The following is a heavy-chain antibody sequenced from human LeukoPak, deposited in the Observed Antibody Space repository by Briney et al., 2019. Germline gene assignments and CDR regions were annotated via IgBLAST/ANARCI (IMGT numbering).Heavy chain of an antibody. J-gene: IGHJ4*02. CDR2: ISFIGNYI. CDR3: AREPPTRIFDH. V-gene: IGHV3-21*01. Sequence: GGSLRLSCAASGFTFSSYAMNWVRQAPGKGLEWVSSISFIGNYIYYADSVRGRFTISRDSANSSLYLQMNNLRAEDTAVYYCAREPPTRIFDHWGQGTLVTVSS. CDR1: GFTFSSYA.